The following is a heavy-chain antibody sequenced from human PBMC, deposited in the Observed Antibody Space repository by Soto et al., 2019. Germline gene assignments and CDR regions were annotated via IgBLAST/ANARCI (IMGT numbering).Heavy chain of an antibody. CDR1: GFTFSDHY. Sequence: PGGSLRLSCAASGFTFSDHYMDWVRQAPGKGLEWVGRTRNKANSYTTEYAASVKGRFTISRDDSKNSLYLQMNSLKTEDTAVYYCARGYSSSSRSAFDIWGQGTMVTVSS. CDR3: ARGYSSSSRSAFDI. D-gene: IGHD6-6*01. V-gene: IGHV3-72*01. CDR2: TRNKANSYTT. J-gene: IGHJ3*02.